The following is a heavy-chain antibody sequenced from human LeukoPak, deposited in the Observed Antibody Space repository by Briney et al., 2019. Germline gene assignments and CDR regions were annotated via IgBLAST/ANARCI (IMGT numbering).Heavy chain of an antibody. D-gene: IGHD6-6*01. J-gene: IGHJ6*03. CDR2: IYYSGST. CDR3: ASIAARPTYYYYMDV. CDR1: GGSISSSSYY. Sequence: PSETLSLTCTVSGGSISSSSYYWGWIRQPPGKGLEWIGSIYYSGSTYYNPSLKSRVTISVDTSKNQFSLKLSSVTAADTAVHYCASIAARPTYYYYMDVWGKGTTVTVSS. V-gene: IGHV4-39*01.